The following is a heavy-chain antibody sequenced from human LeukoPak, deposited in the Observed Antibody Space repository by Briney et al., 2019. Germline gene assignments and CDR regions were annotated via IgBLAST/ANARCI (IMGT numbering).Heavy chain of an antibody. CDR1: GFTFSSYA. V-gene: IGHV3-30*04. CDR2: ISYDGGDK. D-gene: IGHD3-10*01. Sequence: PGTSLRLSCAASGFTFSSYAMHWVRQAPGKGLQWVAVISYDGGDKYYANSVKGRFTISRDNSKNTLYLQMNSLRPDDTAVYYCAGVRVRAVIITYYYYGMDVWGQGTTVTVSS. CDR3: AGVRVRAVIITYYYYGMDV. J-gene: IGHJ6*02.